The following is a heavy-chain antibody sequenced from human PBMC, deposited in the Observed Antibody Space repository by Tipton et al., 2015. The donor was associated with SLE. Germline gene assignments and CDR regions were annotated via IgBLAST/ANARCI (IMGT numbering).Heavy chain of an antibody. Sequence: TLSLTCAVYGGSFSGYYWSWIRQPPGKGLEWIGEINHSGSTNYNPSLKSRVTISVDTSKNQFSLKLTSVTAADTAVYYCARRGNYGDDRPDYFDLWGRGTLVTVSS. V-gene: IGHV4-34*01. D-gene: IGHD4-17*01. CDR2: INHSGST. J-gene: IGHJ2*01. CDR3: ARRGNYGDDRPDYFDL. CDR1: GGSFSGYY.